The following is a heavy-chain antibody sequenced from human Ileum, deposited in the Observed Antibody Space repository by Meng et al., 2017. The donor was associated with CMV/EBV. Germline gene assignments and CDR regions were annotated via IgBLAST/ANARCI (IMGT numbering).Heavy chain of an antibody. J-gene: IGHJ6*02. CDR2: ISGDGSVT. CDR3: ARGDDWREYYGMDI. V-gene: IGHV3-74*01. CDR1: GFDFSTYW. Sequence: GESLKISCAASGFDFSTYWMHWVRQAPEKGLVWVARISGDGSVTNYADSVRGRNTISRDNDKNTPYVRVNSLRVEDTAVYYCARGDDWREYYGMDIWGQGTTVTVSS. D-gene: IGHD3-9*01.